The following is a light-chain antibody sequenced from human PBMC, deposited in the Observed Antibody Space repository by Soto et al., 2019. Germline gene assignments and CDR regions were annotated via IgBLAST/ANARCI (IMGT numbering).Light chain of an antibody. Sequence: QSALTQPASMSGSPGQSITISCTGTSSDIGRYDYVSWYQQLPGKAPKLIIYRVINRPSGVSDRFSGSKSGNSASLSISGLHPDDEASYFCGSYTSATTWVFGGGPSSPS. J-gene: IGLJ3*02. V-gene: IGLV2-14*03. CDR3: GSYTSATTWV. CDR1: SSDIGRYDY. CDR2: RVI.